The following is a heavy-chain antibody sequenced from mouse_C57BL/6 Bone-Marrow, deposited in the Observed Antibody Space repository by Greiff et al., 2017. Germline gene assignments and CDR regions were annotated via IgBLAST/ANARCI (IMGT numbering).Heavy chain of an antibody. J-gene: IGHJ1*03. CDR3: ARGDYYGSTVPGWYFDV. V-gene: IGHV3-1*01. CDR1: GYSITSGYD. D-gene: IGHD1-1*01. Sequence: VQLQQSGPGMVKPSQSLSLTCTVTGYSITSGYDWHWIRHFPGNKLEWMGYISYSGSTNYNPSLKSRISITHDTSKNHFFLKLNSVTTEDTATYYCARGDYYGSTVPGWYFDVWGTGTTVTVSS. CDR2: ISYSGST.